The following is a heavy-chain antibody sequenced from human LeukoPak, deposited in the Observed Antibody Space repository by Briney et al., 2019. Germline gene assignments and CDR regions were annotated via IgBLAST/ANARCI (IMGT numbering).Heavy chain of an antibody. CDR3: ARGTVTTLFDY. D-gene: IGHD4-17*01. CDR1: GGSISSYY. V-gene: IGHV4-4*07. Sequence: PSETLSLTCTVSGGSISSYYWNWIRQPAGKGLEWIGRVYPSGSTNYNPSPKSRVTMSVDTSKNQFSLKLSSVTAADTAVYYCARGTVTTLFDYWGQGTLVTVSS. J-gene: IGHJ4*02. CDR2: VYPSGST.